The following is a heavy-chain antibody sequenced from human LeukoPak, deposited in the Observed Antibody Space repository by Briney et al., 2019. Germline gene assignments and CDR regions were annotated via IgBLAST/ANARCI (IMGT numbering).Heavy chain of an antibody. CDR3: ARDGSSGWSLGYFDY. CDR2: IKQDGSAM. D-gene: IGHD6-19*01. CDR1: GFTFSDYW. J-gene: IGHJ4*02. Sequence: GGSLRLSCAASGFTFSDYWMSWVRQAPGRGLEWVANIKQDGSAMFYVDSVKGRFTISRDNAKNSLFLQMNSLRAEDTAVYYCARDGSSGWSLGYFDYWGQGTLVTVSS. V-gene: IGHV3-7*03.